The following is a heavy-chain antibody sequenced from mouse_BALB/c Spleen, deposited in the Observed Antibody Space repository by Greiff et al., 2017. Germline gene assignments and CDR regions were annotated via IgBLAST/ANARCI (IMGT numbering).Heavy chain of an antibody. CDR1: GFTFTDYY. J-gene: IGHJ3*01. V-gene: IGHV7-3*02. CDR2: IRNKANGYTT. CDR3: ARGLRQGFAY. D-gene: IGHD2-4*01. Sequence: EVQRVESGGGLVQPGGSLRLSCATSGFTFTDYYMSWVRQPPGKALEWLGFIRNKANGYTTEYSASVKGRFTISRDNSQSILYLQMYTLRAEDSATYYCARGLRQGFAYWGQGTLVTVSA.